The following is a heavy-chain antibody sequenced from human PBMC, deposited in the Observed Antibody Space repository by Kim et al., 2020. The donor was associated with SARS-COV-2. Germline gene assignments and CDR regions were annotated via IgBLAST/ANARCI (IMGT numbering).Heavy chain of an antibody. CDR1: GFTVSSNY. CDR3: ARVVGGDGYYYFDY. D-gene: IGHD3-16*01. CDR2: IYSGGST. J-gene: IGHJ4*02. Sequence: GGSLRLSCAASGFTVSSNYMSWVRQAPGKGLEWVSVIYSGGSTYYADSVKGRFTISRDNSKNTLYLQMNSLRAEDTAVYYCARVVGGDGYYYFDYWGQGTLVTVSS. V-gene: IGHV3-66*02.